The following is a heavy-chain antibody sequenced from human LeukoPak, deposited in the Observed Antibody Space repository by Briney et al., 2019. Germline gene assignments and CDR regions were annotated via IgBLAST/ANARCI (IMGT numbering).Heavy chain of an antibody. CDR2: IYYSGST. CDR1: GGSMNSYF. CDR3: ARRGGTSGYYYFDQ. Sequence: SETLSLTCTVSGGSMNSYFWSWIRQPPGKGLEWIGYIYYSGSTIYNSSLKSRVTISVDTSENHFSLKLSSVTAADTAVYYCARRGGTSGYYYFDQWGQGTLVTVSS. V-gene: IGHV4-59*08. J-gene: IGHJ4*02. D-gene: IGHD3-22*01.